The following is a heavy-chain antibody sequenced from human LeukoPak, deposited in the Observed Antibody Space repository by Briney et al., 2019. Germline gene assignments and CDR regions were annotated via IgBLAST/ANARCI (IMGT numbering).Heavy chain of an antibody. CDR2: IKQDGSEK. J-gene: IGHJ6*02. Sequence: PGGSLRLSCAASGFSFSNYWMSWVRQAPGKGLEWVANIKQDGSEKYYVDSVKGRFTISRDNAKNSLYLQMNSLRAEDTAVYYCARDGDIVVVPAAIGYYGMDVWGQGTTVTVSS. V-gene: IGHV3-7*01. CDR1: GFSFSNYW. CDR3: ARDGDIVVVPAAIGYYGMDV. D-gene: IGHD2-2*01.